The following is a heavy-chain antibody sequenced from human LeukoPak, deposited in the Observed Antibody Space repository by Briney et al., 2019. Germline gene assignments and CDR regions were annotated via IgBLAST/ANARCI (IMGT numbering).Heavy chain of an antibody. Sequence: GGSLRPSCVASGFTFSNYWMNWVRQAPGKGLEWVANIKHDGSEKYYVDSVKGRFTISRDNAKNSLYLQMNSLRAEDTAVYYCARVGFWVDLWESGYWGQGTLVTVSS. CDR2: IKHDGSEK. J-gene: IGHJ4*02. CDR1: GFTFSNYW. V-gene: IGHV3-7*01. D-gene: IGHD1-26*01. CDR3: ARVGFWVDLWESGY.